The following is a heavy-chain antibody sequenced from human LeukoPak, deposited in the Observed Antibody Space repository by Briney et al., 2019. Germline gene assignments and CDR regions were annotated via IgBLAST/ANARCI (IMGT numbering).Heavy chain of an antibody. CDR3: ARSQWELLRGTYNWFDP. Sequence: SETLSLTCTVSGGSISSSSYYWGWIRQPPGKGLEWIGSIYYSGSTYYNPSLKSRVTISVDTSKNQFSLKLSSVTAADTAVYYCARSQWELLRGTYNWFDPWGQGTLDTVSS. CDR1: GGSISSSSYY. CDR2: IYYSGST. J-gene: IGHJ5*02. D-gene: IGHD1-26*01. V-gene: IGHV4-39*01.